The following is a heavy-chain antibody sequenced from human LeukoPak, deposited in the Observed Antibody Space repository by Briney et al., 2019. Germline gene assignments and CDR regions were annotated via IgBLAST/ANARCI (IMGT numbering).Heavy chain of an antibody. V-gene: IGHV3-66*02. CDR1: GFTVSGNY. Sequence: PGGSLRLSCAASGFTVSGNYRSWVRQAPGKGLEWVSVIYSSDNTYYIDSVKGRFTISRDNSKNTLYLQMNSLRAEDTAVYYCAGRRVLDASFDYWGQGTLVTVSS. D-gene: IGHD3-16*01. CDR3: AGRRVLDASFDY. J-gene: IGHJ4*02. CDR2: IYSSDNT.